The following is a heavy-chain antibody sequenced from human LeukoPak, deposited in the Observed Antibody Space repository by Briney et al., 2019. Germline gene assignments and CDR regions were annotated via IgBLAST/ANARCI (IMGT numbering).Heavy chain of an antibody. D-gene: IGHD1-26*01. J-gene: IGHJ4*02. Sequence: GGSLRLSCALSGRPFSSSIMHWVRRAPGKGLEWVAGMSFDGSQYYVESVKGRFTISRDNSGNTVYLHMTSLRPEDTAVYFCASSGSYRFDYWGQGTLVTVSS. CDR1: GRPFSSSI. CDR3: ASSGSYRFDY. CDR2: MSFDGSQ. V-gene: IGHV3-30*03.